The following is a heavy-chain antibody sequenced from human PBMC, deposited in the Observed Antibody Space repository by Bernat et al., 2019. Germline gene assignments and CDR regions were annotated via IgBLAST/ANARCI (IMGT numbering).Heavy chain of an antibody. D-gene: IGHD2-8*02. V-gene: IGHV3-23*04. CDR1: GFTFSSYA. Sequence: EVQLVDSGGGLVQPGGSLRLSCAASGFTFSSYAMSWVRQAPGKGLEWVSTISGSAGSTYYADSVKGRFTISRDNTKNTLYLQMNSLRAEDTAVYYCAKHTGGQQTVTDYWGQGTLVTVSS. J-gene: IGHJ4*02. CDR3: AKHTGGQQTVTDY. CDR2: ISGSAGST.